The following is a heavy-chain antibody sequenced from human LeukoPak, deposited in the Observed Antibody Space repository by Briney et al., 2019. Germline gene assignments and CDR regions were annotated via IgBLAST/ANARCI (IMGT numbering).Heavy chain of an antibody. J-gene: IGHJ4*02. CDR1: GFTFSSYA. V-gene: IGHV3-7*01. CDR2: IKDDGSDK. Sequence: GGSLRLSCAASGFTFSSYAMSWVRQAPGKGLEWVATIKDDGSDKYYVDSVKGRFTISRDNAKKSLWLQMNSLRVEDTAMYYCADLGSRDWGQGTLVTVSS. D-gene: IGHD3-16*01. CDR3: ADLGSRD.